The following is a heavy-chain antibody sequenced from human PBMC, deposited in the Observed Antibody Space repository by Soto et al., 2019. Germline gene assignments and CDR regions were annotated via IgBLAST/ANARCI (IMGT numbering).Heavy chain of an antibody. V-gene: IGHV1-3*01. J-gene: IGHJ6*02. CDR1: GYTFTSYG. CDR2: INAGNGNT. CDR3: ARELYLGDYAMDD. D-gene: IGHD3-16*01. Sequence: GASVKVSCKASGYTFTSYGMHWVRQAPGQRLEWMGWINAGNGNTRYSQKFQGRVTITRDTSASTAYMGLSSLTSEDTAVYYCARELYLGDYAMDDWGQGTTVTVSS.